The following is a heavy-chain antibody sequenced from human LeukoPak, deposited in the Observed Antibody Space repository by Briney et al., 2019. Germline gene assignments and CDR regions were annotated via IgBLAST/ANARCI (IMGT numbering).Heavy chain of an antibody. CDR2: TNWDGGRT. Sequence: GGSLRLSCAASGFIFSSYGMSWVRQAPGKGLEWVSGTNWDGGRTGYADSVKGRFTISRDNAKNSLYLQMNSLRVEDTAMYYCARDGLRRPPTPYCGGDCPLDYWGQGTLVSVSS. D-gene: IGHD2-21*02. CDR3: ARDGLRRPPTPYCGGDCPLDY. J-gene: IGHJ4*02. V-gene: IGHV3-20*04. CDR1: GFIFSSYG.